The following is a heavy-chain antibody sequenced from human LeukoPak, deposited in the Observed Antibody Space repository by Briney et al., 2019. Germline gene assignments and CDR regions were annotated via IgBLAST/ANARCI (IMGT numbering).Heavy chain of an antibody. CDR3: ARDPGSYYFDY. V-gene: IGHV3-30-3*01. CDR2: ISYDGSNK. Sequence: PGGSLRLSCAASGFTFSSYAMHWVRQAPSKGLEWVAVISYDGSNKYYADSVKGRFTISRDNSKNTLYLQMNSLRAEDTAVYYCARDPGSYYFDYWGQGTLVTVSS. J-gene: IGHJ4*02. D-gene: IGHD1-1*01. CDR1: GFTFSSYA.